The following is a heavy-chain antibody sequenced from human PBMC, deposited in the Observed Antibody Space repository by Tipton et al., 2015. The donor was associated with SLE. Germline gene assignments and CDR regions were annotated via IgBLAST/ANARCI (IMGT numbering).Heavy chain of an antibody. CDR3: VREGPASSGQYPSLDS. Sequence: SLRLSCAASGFTFSSYWMHWVRQAPGKGLDWVSRISSDGSSRSYADSVQGRFTISRDNAKDMLSLQMNSLRGEDTAVYYCVREGPASSGQYPSLDSWGQGALVTVSS. V-gene: IGHV3-74*01. J-gene: IGHJ4*02. CDR2: ISSDGSSR. D-gene: IGHD3-22*01. CDR1: GFTFSSYW.